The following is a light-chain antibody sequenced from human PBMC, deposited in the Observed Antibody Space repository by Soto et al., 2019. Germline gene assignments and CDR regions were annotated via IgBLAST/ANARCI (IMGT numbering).Light chain of an antibody. Sequence: QSALTQPASVSGSPGQSITISCTGTSSDVGSDKVVSWYQQHPGKAPKLLIYEDNKWPSGVSDLFSCSKSGNTASLTIARLQAEDEADYYCCSYAGSSTWVFGGGTKLTVL. CDR2: EDN. CDR3: CSYAGSSTWV. J-gene: IGLJ3*02. V-gene: IGLV2-23*01. CDR1: SSDVGSDKV.